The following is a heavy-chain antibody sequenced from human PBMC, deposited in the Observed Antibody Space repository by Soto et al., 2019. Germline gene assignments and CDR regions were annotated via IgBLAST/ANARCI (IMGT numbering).Heavy chain of an antibody. D-gene: IGHD2-21*02. J-gene: IGHJ5*02. Sequence: ASVKVSCKASGGTFSSYAISWVRQAPGQGLEWMGGIIPIFGTANCAQKFQGRVTITADKSTSTAYMELSSLRSEDTAVYYCARSVVVTAGFDPWGQGTLVTVSS. CDR1: GGTFSSYA. V-gene: IGHV1-69*06. CDR3: ARSVVVTAGFDP. CDR2: IIPIFGTA.